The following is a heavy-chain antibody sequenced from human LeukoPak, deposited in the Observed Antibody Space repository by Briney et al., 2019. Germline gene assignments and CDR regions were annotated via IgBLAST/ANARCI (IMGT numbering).Heavy chain of an antibody. V-gene: IGHV4-4*02. J-gene: IGHJ4*02. CDR1: GVSITSNAW. Sequence: SGTLSLTCAVSGVSITSNAWWTWVRQPPGKGLEWIGEIFHSGRTHYSPSLKSRVTISVDKSKTQFSLQLSSVTAADTAVYYCARHFGTWGQGTLVTVSS. D-gene: IGHD3/OR15-3a*01. CDR3: ARHFGT. CDR2: IFHSGRT.